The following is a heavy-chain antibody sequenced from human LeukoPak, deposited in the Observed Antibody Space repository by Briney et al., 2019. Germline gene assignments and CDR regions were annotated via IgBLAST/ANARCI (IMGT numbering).Heavy chain of an antibody. D-gene: IGHD6-19*01. Sequence: KESGPTLVKPTQTLTLTCTFSGFSLSTSGVGVGWIRQPPGKALEWPALIYWNDDKRYSPSLKSRLTITKDTSKNQVVLTMTNMDPVDTATYYCAHTREIAVAGPFDYWGQGTLVTVSS. CDR2: IYWNDDK. CDR3: AHTREIAVAGPFDY. V-gene: IGHV2-5*01. CDR1: GFSLSTSGVG. J-gene: IGHJ4*02.